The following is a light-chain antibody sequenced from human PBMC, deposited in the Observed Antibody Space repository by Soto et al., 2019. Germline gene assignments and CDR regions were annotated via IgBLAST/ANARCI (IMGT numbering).Light chain of an antibody. Sequence: DILMTQSPSTVSASVGDSVSITCRASRNVNDCLAWYQQKPGRAPRLLIYHASTLETGVPTKFRGSASGTEFTLTISGLQPDDFATYYCQQYHAYQTFGQGTKLEIK. J-gene: IGKJ2*01. CDR1: RNVNDC. CDR2: HAS. CDR3: QQYHAYQT. V-gene: IGKV1-5*01.